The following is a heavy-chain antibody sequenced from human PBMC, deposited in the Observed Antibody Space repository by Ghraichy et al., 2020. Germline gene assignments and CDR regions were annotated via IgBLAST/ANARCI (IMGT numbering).Heavy chain of an antibody. Sequence: GESLNISCAASGFTFSTYAMTWVRQAPGKGLDWVSSITDSGATTYYADSVRGRFTISRDNSKNTLFLQMNSLRAEDTALYYCASGPVPTSRYYIWGPGTPVTVSS. J-gene: IGHJ4*02. V-gene: IGHV3-23*01. CDR2: ITDSGATT. D-gene: IGHD2-2*01. CDR1: GFTFSTYA. CDR3: ASGPVPTSRYYI.